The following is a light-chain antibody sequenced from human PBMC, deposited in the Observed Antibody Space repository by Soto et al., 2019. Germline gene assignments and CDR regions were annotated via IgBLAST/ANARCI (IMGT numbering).Light chain of an antibody. CDR3: HQRYDWPIT. V-gene: IGKV3-11*01. Sequence: ELVLTQSPATLSLYPGAIANLSCSANQSISNYLAWYQQRPGQAPRLLIYDAYKRATGIPARFSGSGSGTDFTLTISSLEPEDFAVYYCHQRYDWPITGGHGTRRELK. J-gene: IGKJ5*01. CDR2: DAY. CDR1: QSISNY.